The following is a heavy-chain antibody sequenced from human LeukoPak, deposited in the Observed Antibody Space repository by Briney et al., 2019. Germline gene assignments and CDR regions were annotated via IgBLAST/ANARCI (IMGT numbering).Heavy chain of an antibody. V-gene: IGHV4-39*07. CDR2: IHYSARI. Sequence: SETLSLTCSVSGDSISTSSYYWGWIRQPPGKGLEWIGSIHYSARIYYNPSLKSRLTISPDTSKNQFSLKLSSVTAADTAVYYCARDGEIHPYDSSGYYYDYWGQGTLVTVSS. CDR1: GDSISTSSYY. J-gene: IGHJ4*02. CDR3: ARDGEIHPYDSSGYYYDY. D-gene: IGHD3-22*01.